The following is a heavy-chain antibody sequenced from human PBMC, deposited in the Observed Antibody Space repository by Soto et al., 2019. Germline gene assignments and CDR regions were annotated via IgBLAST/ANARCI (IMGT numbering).Heavy chain of an antibody. V-gene: IGHV3-7*01. CDR3: ARPRSSSYYYYYALDV. Sequence: EVQLVESGGGLVQPGGSLRLSCAVSGFTFGSYWMNWVRLIPGKGLEWVAYIKPDGSATYYVDSVKGRFTISRDNAKNSLYLQMNSLRVEDTSVYYCARPRSSSYYYYYALDVWGQGTTVTVSS. CDR1: GFTFGSYW. D-gene: IGHD6-6*01. CDR2: IKPDGSAT. J-gene: IGHJ6*02.